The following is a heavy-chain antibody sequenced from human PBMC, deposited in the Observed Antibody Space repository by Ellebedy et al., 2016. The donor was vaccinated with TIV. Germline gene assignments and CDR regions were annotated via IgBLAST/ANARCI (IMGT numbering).Heavy chain of an antibody. J-gene: IGHJ6*02. Sequence: GESLKISCATSGFIFSSYEMNWVRQAPGKGLEWVSYISSSGSTIYYADSVKGRFTISRDNAKNSLYLQMNSLRAEDTAVYYCARDMADYYYGMDVWGQGTTVTVSS. CDR3: ARDMADYYYGMDV. V-gene: IGHV3-48*03. D-gene: IGHD3-10*01. CDR1: GFIFSSYE. CDR2: ISSSGSTI.